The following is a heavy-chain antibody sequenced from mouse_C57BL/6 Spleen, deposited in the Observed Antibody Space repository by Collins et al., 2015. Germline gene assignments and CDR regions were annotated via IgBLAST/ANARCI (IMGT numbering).Heavy chain of an antibody. D-gene: IGHD2-14*01. CDR1: GFSLSTSGMG. CDR2: IYWDDDK. V-gene: IGHV8-12*01. J-gene: IGHJ3*01. Sequence: QVTLKESGPGILQPSQTLSLTCSFSGFSLSTSGMGVSWIRQPSGKGLEWLAHIYWDDDKRYNPSLKSRLTISKDTSRNQVFLKITSVDTADTATYYCARDRYDEAWFAYWGQGTLVTVSA. CDR3: ARDRYDEAWFAY.